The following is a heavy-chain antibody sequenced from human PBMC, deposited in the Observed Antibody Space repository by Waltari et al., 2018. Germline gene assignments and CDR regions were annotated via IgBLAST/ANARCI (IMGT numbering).Heavy chain of an antibody. Sequence: QVQLVQSGAEVKKPGASVKVSCKASGYTFTGYYMPWVRQAPGQGLEWMGWINPNRGGTNYAHKLQGRVTRTRDTSISTAYMELSRLRSDDTAVYYCARGGDYYGSGSYYSAFDIWGQGTMVTVSS. D-gene: IGHD3-10*01. CDR3: ARGGDYYGSGSYYSAFDI. V-gene: IGHV1-2*07. CDR2: INPNRGGT. CDR1: GYTFTGYY. J-gene: IGHJ3*02.